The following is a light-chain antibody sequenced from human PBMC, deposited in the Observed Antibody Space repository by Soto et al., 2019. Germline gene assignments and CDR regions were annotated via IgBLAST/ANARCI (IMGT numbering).Light chain of an antibody. V-gene: IGLV2-23*01. CDR2: EGS. J-gene: IGLJ1*01. Sequence: QSALTQPASVSGSPGQSITSSCTGTSSDVGSYNLVSWYQQHPGKAPKVMIYEGSKRPSGVSNRFSGSKSGNTASLTISGLQAEDEADYYCCSYAGSSSYVFGTGTKLTVL. CDR1: SSDVGSYNL. CDR3: CSYAGSSSYV.